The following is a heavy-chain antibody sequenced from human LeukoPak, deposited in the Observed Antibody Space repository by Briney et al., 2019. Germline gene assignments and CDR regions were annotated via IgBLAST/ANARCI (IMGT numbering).Heavy chain of an antibody. V-gene: IGHV3-66*02. CDR3: ARVVRGYSGSYSRFDP. Sequence: GGSLRLSCAASGFTVSTDYMTWVRQAPGKGVEWVSVIYSGGSTYFADSVKGRFTISRDNSKNTLYLQMNSLRAEDTAVYYCARVVRGYSGSYSRFDPWGQGTLVTVSS. J-gene: IGHJ5*02. CDR2: IYSGGST. CDR1: GFTVSTDY. D-gene: IGHD1-26*01.